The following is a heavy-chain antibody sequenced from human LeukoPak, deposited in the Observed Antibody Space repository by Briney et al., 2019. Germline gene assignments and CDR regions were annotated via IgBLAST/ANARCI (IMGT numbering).Heavy chain of an antibody. CDR2: INPNSGDT. D-gene: IGHD2-2*01. CDR3: ARDDKGSASSRWYFDL. V-gene: IGHV1-2*02. CDR1: GYTFTGYY. Sequence: ASVKVSCKASGYTFTGYYMHWVRQAPGQGLEWMGWINPNSGDTNYAQKLQGRVTVTTDTSTSTAYMELRSLRSDDTAVYYCARDDKGSASSRWYFDLWGRGTLVTVSS. J-gene: IGHJ2*01.